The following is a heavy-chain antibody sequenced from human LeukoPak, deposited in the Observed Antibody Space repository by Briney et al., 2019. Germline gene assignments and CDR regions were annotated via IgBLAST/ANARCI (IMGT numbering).Heavy chain of an antibody. V-gene: IGHV3-7*01. D-gene: IGHD1-14*01. Sequence: PGGSPRLSCAASGFTFSVHWMSWVRQAPGKGLEWVANINQGGSDKYYVDSVKGRFTISRDNANNLLYLQMNSLRGEDTAVYYCTRDRSRAEDDWGQGTLVTVSS. CDR2: INQGGSDK. CDR1: GFTFSVHW. J-gene: IGHJ4*02. CDR3: TRDRSRAEDD.